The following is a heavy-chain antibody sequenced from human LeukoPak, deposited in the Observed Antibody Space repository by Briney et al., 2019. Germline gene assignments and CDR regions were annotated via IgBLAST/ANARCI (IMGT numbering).Heavy chain of an antibody. J-gene: IGHJ5*02. D-gene: IGHD3-10*01. CDR3: ARQGNWITMVRGVPNWFDP. CDR1: GGSFSGYY. Sequence: SETLSLTCAVYGGSFSGYYWSWIRQPPGKGLEWIGEINHSGSTNYNPSLKSRVTISVDTSKNQFSLKLSSVTAADTAVYYCARQGNWITMVRGVPNWFDPWGQGTLVTVSS. CDR2: INHSGST. V-gene: IGHV4-34*01.